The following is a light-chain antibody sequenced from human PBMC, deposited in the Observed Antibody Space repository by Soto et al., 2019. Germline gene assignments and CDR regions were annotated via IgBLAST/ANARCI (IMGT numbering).Light chain of an antibody. J-gene: IGKJ1*01. CDR3: QQYNNWPRT. V-gene: IGKV3-15*01. Sequence: EIVITQSPATLSVSPGERATLSCRASQSVSSNLAWYQQKPGQAPRLLIYGASTRATGIPARFSGSGSGTEFTLTICSLQSEDFAVYYCQQYNNWPRTFGQGTKV. CDR2: GAS. CDR1: QSVSSN.